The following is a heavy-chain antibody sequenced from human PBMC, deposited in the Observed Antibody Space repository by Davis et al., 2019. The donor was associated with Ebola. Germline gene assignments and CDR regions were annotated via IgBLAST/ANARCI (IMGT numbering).Heavy chain of an antibody. CDR2: INSDGSST. V-gene: IGHV3-74*01. J-gene: IGHJ4*02. Sequence: GESLKISCAASGFTFNNHWMHWVRQAPGKGLVWVSRINSDGSSTSYVDSVKGRFTISRDNAKSTLYLQMNSLRAEDTAVYYCARGYSYGFDYWGQGTLVTVSS. CDR3: ARGYSYGFDY. CDR1: GFTFNNHW. D-gene: IGHD5-18*01.